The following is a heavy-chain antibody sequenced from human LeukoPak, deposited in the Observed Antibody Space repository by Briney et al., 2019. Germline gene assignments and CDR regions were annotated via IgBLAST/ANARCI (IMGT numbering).Heavy chain of an antibody. CDR3: ARSAFDI. V-gene: IGHV4-4*02. Sequence: SETLSLTCAVSGDSLNTNTWWSWVRQPPGKGLEWTGEIFHSGSTNYHPSLESRLTISMDKSKNSFSLRLTSVTAADTAVYYCARSAFDIWGQGTMVTVSS. J-gene: IGHJ3*02. CDR1: GDSLNTNTW. CDR2: IFHSGST.